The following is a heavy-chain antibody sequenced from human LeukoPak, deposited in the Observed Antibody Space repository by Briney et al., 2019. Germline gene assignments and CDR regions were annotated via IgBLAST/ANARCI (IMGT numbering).Heavy chain of an antibody. Sequence: GESLKISCKGSGYSFTSYWIGWVRQMPGKGLEWMGIIYPGDSDTRYSPSFQGQVTISADKSISIAYLQWSSLKASDTAMYYCARQAYSSSYGMDVWGQGTTVTVSS. V-gene: IGHV5-51*01. D-gene: IGHD6-13*01. CDR3: ARQAYSSSYGMDV. CDR1: GYSFTSYW. CDR2: IYPGDSDT. J-gene: IGHJ6*02.